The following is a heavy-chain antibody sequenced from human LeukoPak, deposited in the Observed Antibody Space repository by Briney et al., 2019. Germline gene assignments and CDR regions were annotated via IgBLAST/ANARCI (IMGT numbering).Heavy chain of an antibody. CDR2: TYYRSKWYN. J-gene: IGHJ6*03. CDR3: ARVLEAARPGFGNYYYYYMDV. Sequence: SQTLSLTCAISGDSVSSNSAAWNWIRQSPSRGLEWLGRTYYRSKWYNDYAVSVKSRITINPDTSKNQFSLQLNSVTPEDTAVYYCARVLEAARPGFGNYYYYYMDVWGKGTTVTASS. D-gene: IGHD6-6*01. V-gene: IGHV6-1*01. CDR1: GDSVSSNSAA.